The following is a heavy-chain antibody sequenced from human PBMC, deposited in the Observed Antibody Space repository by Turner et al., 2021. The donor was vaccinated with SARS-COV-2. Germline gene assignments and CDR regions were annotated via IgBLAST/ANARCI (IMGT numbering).Heavy chain of an antibody. V-gene: IGHV4-39*01. Sequence: QLQLQESGPGLVKPSETRSLTCTFSGGSISSSSDYWGWIRQPPGKGLEWIGNIYYSGSAYYNPSLQSRVPISVDPSKTQFSLKLTSVSAADTAVYYCARLMDTAMDYYGTDVWGQGTTVTVSS. CDR2: IYYSGSA. J-gene: IGHJ6*02. CDR1: GGSISSSSDY. D-gene: IGHD5-18*01. CDR3: ARLMDTAMDYYGTDV.